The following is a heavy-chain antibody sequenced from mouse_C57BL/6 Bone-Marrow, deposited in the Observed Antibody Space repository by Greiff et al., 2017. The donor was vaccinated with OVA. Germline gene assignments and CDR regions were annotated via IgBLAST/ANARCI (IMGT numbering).Heavy chain of an antibody. CDR2: IDPENGDT. V-gene: IGHV14-4*01. CDR3: TTGGDY. CDR1: GFNIKDDY. Sequence: EVQLVESGAELVRPGASVTLSCTASGFNIKDDYMHWVKQRPEQGLEWIGWIDPENGDTEYASKFQGKATITADTSSNTAYLQLSSRTTEDTAVYYCTTGGDYWGQGTLVTVSA. J-gene: IGHJ3*01.